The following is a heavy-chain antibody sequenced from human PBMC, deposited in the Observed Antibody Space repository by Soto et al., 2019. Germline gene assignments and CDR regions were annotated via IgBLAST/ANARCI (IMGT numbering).Heavy chain of an antibody. CDR2: SYYSGTS. V-gene: IGHV4-39*01. J-gene: IGHJ5*02. CDR1: GGSIRVQSYY. CDR3: TRRYNWNDYYFDP. Sequence: SETLSLTCTVSGGSIRVQSYYWTWIRQTPGKGLEWVGSSYYSGTSYFNPALNGLVTISVDTSTNQFSLRLTSVTAADTAVYYCTRRYNWNDYYFDPWGQGTLVTVSS. D-gene: IGHD1-20*01.